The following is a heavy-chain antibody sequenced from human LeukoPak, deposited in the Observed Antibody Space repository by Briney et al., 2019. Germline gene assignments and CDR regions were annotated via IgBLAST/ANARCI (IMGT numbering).Heavy chain of an antibody. J-gene: IGHJ4*02. CDR1: GFIFSSYS. CDR2: ISSSSSSYI. CDR3: ARDPSYCGGDCYSDY. Sequence: GGSLRLSCAASGFIFSSYSMNWVRQAPGKGLEWVSSISSSSSSYIYYADSVKGRFTISRDNAKNSLYLQMNSLGADDTAVYYCARDPSYCGGDCYSDYWGQGTLVTVSS. D-gene: IGHD2-21*02. V-gene: IGHV3-21*01.